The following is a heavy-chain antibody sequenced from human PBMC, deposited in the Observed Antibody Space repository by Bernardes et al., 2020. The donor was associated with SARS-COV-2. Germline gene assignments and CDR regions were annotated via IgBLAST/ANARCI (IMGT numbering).Heavy chain of an antibody. J-gene: IGHJ4*02. CDR3: AREEGRVTIFRATQYTFDY. CDR2: INPNSGGT. D-gene: IGHD3-3*01. V-gene: IGHV1-2*02. Sequence: ASVKVSCKASGYTFTGSYVHWVRQAPGQGFEWMGWINPNSGGTNYAQKFQGRVTMTRDTSISTAYMELSGLKSDDTAMYYCAREEGRVTIFRATQYTFDYSGQGTLVTVSS. CDR1: GYTFTGSY.